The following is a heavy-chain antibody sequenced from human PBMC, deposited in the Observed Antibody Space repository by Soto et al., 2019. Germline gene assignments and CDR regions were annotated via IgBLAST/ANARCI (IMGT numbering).Heavy chain of an antibody. CDR2: MNPNSGNT. V-gene: IGHV1-8*01. J-gene: IGHJ3*01. CDR3: ARDSSTTNPV. D-gene: IGHD2-2*01. CDR1: GYTFTDYD. Sequence: ASVKVSCKTSGYTFTDYDINWMRQATGQGLEWMGWMNPNSGNTGYAQKFQGRVSMTRNTATSTAYMEQSSLRSDDTAIYYCARDSSTTNPVWGQGTMVTVSS.